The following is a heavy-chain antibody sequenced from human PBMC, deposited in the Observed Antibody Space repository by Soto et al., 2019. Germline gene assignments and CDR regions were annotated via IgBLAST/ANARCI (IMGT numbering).Heavy chain of an antibody. CDR3: ARSPVPLSSSNWPPDY. J-gene: IGHJ4*02. V-gene: IGHV3-30-3*01. D-gene: IGHD2-8*01. CDR1: GFTFSSFS. Sequence: QVQVVESGGGVVQPGRSLRLSCAASGFTFSSFSMHWVRQAPGKGLEWVAVISYDGSKKYYGDSVKGRFTISRDNSKNTLYLQMSGLRPEDTAVYFCARSPVPLSSSNWPPDYWGQGTLVTVSS. CDR2: ISYDGSKK.